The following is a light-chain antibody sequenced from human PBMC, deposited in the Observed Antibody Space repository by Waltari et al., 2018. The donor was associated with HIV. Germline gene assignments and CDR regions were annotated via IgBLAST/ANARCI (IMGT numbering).Light chain of an antibody. CDR1: QSVSTN. CDR2: GAS. CDR3: QQYNNWPPNT. Sequence: VMTQSPATPSVSPGERSTLSCRASQSVSTNLAWYQQKPGQAPRLLIYGASTRATGLPARFSGSGSGTEFILTISSLQSEDFAVYYCQQYNNWPPNTFGQGTKLEIK. V-gene: IGKV3-15*01. J-gene: IGKJ2*01.